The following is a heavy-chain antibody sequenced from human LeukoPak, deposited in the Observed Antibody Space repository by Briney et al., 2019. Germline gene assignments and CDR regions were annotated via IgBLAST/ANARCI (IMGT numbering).Heavy chain of an antibody. Sequence: QSGGSLRLSCAASGFTFDDYAMHWVRQAPGKGLEWVSGISWNSGSIGYADSVKGRFTISRDNAKNSLYLQMNSLRAEDTALYYCAKASFNYGSGRYYFDYWGQGTLVTVSS. J-gene: IGHJ4*02. CDR2: ISWNSGSI. V-gene: IGHV3-9*01. CDR1: GFTFDDYA. CDR3: AKASFNYGSGRYYFDY. D-gene: IGHD3-10*01.